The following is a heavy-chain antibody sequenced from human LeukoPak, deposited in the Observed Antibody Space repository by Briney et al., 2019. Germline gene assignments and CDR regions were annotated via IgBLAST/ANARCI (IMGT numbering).Heavy chain of an antibody. CDR1: GFTFSSYG. CDR3: AKDHGESGFDY. Sequence: HPGGSLRLSCAASGFTFSSYGMHWVRQAPGKGLEWVAFIRYDGSKIYYADSVKGRFTISRDNSKNTVYLQMNSLRADDTAVYYCAKDHGESGFDYWGQGTLVTVSS. CDR2: IRYDGSKI. V-gene: IGHV3-30*02. J-gene: IGHJ4*02. D-gene: IGHD3-10*01.